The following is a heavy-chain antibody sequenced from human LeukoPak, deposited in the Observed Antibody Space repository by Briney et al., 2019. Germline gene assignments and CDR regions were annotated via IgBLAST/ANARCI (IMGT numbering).Heavy chain of an antibody. CDR3: ARDRYDILTGYLMYFDY. Sequence: GASVKVSCKASGYTFTGYYMHWVRQAPGQGLEWMGWINPNSGGTNYAQKFQGRVTMTRDTSISTAYMELSRLRSDDTAVYYCARDRYDILTGYLMYFDYWGQGTLVTVSS. CDR2: INPNSGGT. J-gene: IGHJ4*02. D-gene: IGHD3-9*01. CDR1: GYTFTGYY. V-gene: IGHV1-2*02.